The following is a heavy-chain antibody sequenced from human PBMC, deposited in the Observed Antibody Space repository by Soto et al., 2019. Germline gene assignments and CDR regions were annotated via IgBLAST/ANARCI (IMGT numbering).Heavy chain of an antibody. Sequence: QVQLVESGGGLVKPGGSLRLSCAASGFTFSDYYMSWIRQAPGKGLEWVSYIGPSSSYTNYADSVKGRFTISRDNAKNSLYLQMNSLRAEDTAVYYCARVVRLMLYSDYWGQGTLVTASS. V-gene: IGHV3-11*06. CDR3: ARVVRLMLYSDY. J-gene: IGHJ4*02. CDR1: GFTFSDYY. D-gene: IGHD2-8*01. CDR2: IGPSSSYT.